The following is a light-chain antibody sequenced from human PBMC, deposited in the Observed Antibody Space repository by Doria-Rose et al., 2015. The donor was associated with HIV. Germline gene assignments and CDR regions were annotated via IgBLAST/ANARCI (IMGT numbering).Light chain of an antibody. CDR1: QSFSSTY. V-gene: IGKV3-20*01. CDR2: DGS. CDR3: HQYGTSWT. Sequence: TQSPGTLSLSPGERATLSCRASQSFSSTYLAWYRQKPGQAPSLLIYDGSTRATGIPDGFSASGSGTDFTLSINRLEPEDCALYYCHQYGTSWTFGQGTKVEI. J-gene: IGKJ1*01.